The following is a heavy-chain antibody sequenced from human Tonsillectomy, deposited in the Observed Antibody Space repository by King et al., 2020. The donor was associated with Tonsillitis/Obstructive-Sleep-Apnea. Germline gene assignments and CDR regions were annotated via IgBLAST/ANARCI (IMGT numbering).Heavy chain of an antibody. Sequence: VQLQQWGAGLLKPSETLSLTCAVYGGSFSGYYWNWIRQPPGKGLEWIGEINHSGSTNYNPPLKSRVTISVDTSKNQFSLKLSSVTAADTAVYYCARGEVVVVPAVYYYYYMDVWGKGTTVTVSS. J-gene: IGHJ6*03. CDR1: GGSFSGYY. V-gene: IGHV4-34*01. CDR2: INHSGST. D-gene: IGHD2-2*01. CDR3: ARGEVVVVPAVYYYYYMDV.